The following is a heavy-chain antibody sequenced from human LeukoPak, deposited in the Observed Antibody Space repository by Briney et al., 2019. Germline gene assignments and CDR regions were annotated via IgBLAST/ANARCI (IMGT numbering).Heavy chain of an antibody. CDR3: ASSPRSSSWMYYYYYGIDV. Sequence: ASVKVSCKASGYTFTSYDINWVRQATGQGLEWMGWMNPNSGNTGYAQKFQGRVTMTRNTSISTAYMELSSLRSEDTAVYYCASSPRSSSWMYYYYYGIDVWGQGTTVTVSS. D-gene: IGHD6-13*01. CDR1: GYTFTSYD. CDR2: MNPNSGNT. V-gene: IGHV1-8*01. J-gene: IGHJ6*02.